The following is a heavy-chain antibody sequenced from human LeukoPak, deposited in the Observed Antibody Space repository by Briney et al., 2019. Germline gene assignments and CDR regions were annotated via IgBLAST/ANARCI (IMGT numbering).Heavy chain of an antibody. CDR3: ARGTPSSTGY. V-gene: IGHV4-59*01. Sequence: SETLSLTCTVSGGSISSYYWSWIRQPPGKGLEWIGYIYYSGSTNYNPSLKSRVTISVDTSKNQFSLKLSSVTAADTAAYYCARGTPSSTGYWGQGTLVTVSS. J-gene: IGHJ4*02. CDR1: GGSISSYY. CDR2: IYYSGST. D-gene: IGHD2-2*01.